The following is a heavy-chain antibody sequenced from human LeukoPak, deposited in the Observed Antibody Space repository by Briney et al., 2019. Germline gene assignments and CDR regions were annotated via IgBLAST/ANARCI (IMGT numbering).Heavy chain of an antibody. J-gene: IGHJ6*02. Sequence: QAGGSLRLSCAASGFTFGSYAMHWVRQAPGKGLEWVAVMSFDGIHIYYADSVKGRFTISRVNSKNTLYLQMRSLRGEDTSIYYCARCSGYGMDVWGQGTTVTVSS. CDR3: ARCSGYGMDV. CDR2: MSFDGIHI. CDR1: GFTFGSYA. D-gene: IGHD3-10*02. V-gene: IGHV3-30-3*01.